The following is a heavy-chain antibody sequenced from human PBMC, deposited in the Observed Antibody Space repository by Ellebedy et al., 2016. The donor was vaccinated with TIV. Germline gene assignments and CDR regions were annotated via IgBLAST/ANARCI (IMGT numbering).Heavy chain of an antibody. V-gene: IGHV3-13*01. D-gene: IGHD1-1*01. Sequence: GGSLRLXXAASEFTFSSYDMHWVRQVPGQGVEWVSGIGATGETWYAGSVKGRFTISRENAKTSLYLQMNSLRADDTAVYYCAKRGPGPNDHGLDVWGQGTTVTVSS. CDR1: EFTFSSYD. CDR2: IGATGET. J-gene: IGHJ6*02. CDR3: AKRGPGPNDHGLDV.